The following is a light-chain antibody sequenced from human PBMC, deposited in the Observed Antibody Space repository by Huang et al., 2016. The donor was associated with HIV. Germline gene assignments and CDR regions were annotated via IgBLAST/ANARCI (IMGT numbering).Light chain of an antibody. V-gene: IGKV3-15*01. J-gene: IGKJ2*01. Sequence: ERVMTQSPATLSVSLGERATLSCRASQYVSSNLALYQQKPGQAPRLLIYGASTRVTDIPARFSVSGSGIEFTLTISSLQSEDFAVYYCQQYNNWPRTFGQGTKLEIK. CDR3: QQYNNWPRT. CDR1: QYVSSN. CDR2: GAS.